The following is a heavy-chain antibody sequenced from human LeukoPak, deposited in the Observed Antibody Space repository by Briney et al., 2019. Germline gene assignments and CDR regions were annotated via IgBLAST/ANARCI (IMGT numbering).Heavy chain of an antibody. CDR3: ARVVAGRGEREEAFDY. V-gene: IGHV1-2*02. D-gene: IGHD6-19*01. Sequence: RGASVKVSCKASGYTFTGYYMHWVRQAPGQGLEWMGWINPNSGGTNYAQKFQGRVTMTRDTSISTAYMELSRLRSDDTAVYYCARVVAGRGEREEAFDYWGQGTLVTVSS. J-gene: IGHJ4*02. CDR1: GYTFTGYY. CDR2: INPNSGGT.